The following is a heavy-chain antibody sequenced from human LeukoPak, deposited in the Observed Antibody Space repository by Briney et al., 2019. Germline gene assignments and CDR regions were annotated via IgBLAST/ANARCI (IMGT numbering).Heavy chain of an antibody. J-gene: IGHJ4*02. D-gene: IGHD3-10*01. CDR1: GTFXSXA. CDR2: IIPIFGKA. CDR3: AGGTMVRGVFDY. Sequence: GTFXSXAXXWVRXXPGQXXXXMGGIIPIFGKANYAQKLQGRVTINTDESKRKAYMELSSLRSEDTAVYYCAGGTMVRGVFDYWGQGTLVTVSS. V-gene: IGHV1-69*05.